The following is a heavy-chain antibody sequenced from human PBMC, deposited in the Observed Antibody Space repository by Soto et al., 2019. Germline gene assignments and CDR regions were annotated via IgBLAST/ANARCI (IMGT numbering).Heavy chain of an antibody. J-gene: IGHJ4*02. CDR2: IYGSGRGI. Sequence: PGGSLRLSCTASGLPHSNFAMMWVRQAPGKGLERVSGIYGSGRGIEYADSVKGRFTISRDNSKNTVYLQMTDLRADDTAVYYCAKDAVYNDGLWLMDHWGQGTQVTVSS. CDR1: GLPHSNFA. D-gene: IGHD2-21*01. V-gene: IGHV3-23*05. CDR3: AKDAVYNDGLWLMDH.